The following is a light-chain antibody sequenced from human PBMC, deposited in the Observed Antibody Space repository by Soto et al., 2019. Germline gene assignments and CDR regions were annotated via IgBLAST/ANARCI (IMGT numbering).Light chain of an antibody. Sequence: DIVMTQSRSSLSTSVGNRCTITCRSSHVINKHLAWYQQKPGKVPELLIYAASTVQSGVPSRFAGRGSGTEFTLTISSLQPEDFATYYCQKYDSAPFTFGPGTKVDIK. CDR3: QKYDSAPFT. V-gene: IGKV1-27*01. CDR1: HVINKH. J-gene: IGKJ3*01. CDR2: AAS.